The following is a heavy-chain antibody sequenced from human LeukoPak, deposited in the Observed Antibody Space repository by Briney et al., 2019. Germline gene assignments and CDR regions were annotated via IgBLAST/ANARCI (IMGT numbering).Heavy chain of an antibody. CDR2: IIPIFGTA. J-gene: IGHJ6*03. Sequence: SVKVSCKASGGTFSSYAISWVRQAPGHGLEWMGGIIPIFGTANYAQKFQGRVTITADESTSTAYMELSSLRSEDTAVYYCARDPRDYGENYYYYYMDVWGKGTTVTVSS. D-gene: IGHD4-17*01. CDR1: GGTFSSYA. V-gene: IGHV1-69*13. CDR3: ARDPRDYGENYYYYYMDV.